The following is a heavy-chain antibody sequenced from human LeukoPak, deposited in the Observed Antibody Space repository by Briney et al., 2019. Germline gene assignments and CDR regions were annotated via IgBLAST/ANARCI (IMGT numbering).Heavy chain of an antibody. J-gene: IGHJ4*02. V-gene: IGHV3-30-3*01. D-gene: IGHD5-12*01. Sequence: GRSLRLSCAASGFIFSNYAIHWVRQAPGKGLEWVAVISYDGSNDYYTDSVKGRFTISRDNAKNTLYLQMNSLRIEDTAVYYCARASPLDIISFDYWGPGNPGHRLL. CDR3: ARASPLDIISFDY. CDR2: ISYDGSND. CDR1: GFIFSNYA.